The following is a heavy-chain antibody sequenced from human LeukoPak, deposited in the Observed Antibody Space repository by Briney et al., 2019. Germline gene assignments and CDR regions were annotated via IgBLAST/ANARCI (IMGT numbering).Heavy chain of an antibody. CDR1: GFTFSSYA. CDR2: ISSNGGST. V-gene: IGHV3-64*01. CDR3: ARASYGFGNTWFDP. Sequence: GGSLRLSCAASGFTFSSYAMHWVRQAPGKGLEYVSGISSNGGSTYYANSVKGRFTVSRDNSKNTVYLQMGSLRAEDMAVYYCARASYGFGNTWFDPWGQGTLVTVSS. J-gene: IGHJ5*02. D-gene: IGHD3-16*01.